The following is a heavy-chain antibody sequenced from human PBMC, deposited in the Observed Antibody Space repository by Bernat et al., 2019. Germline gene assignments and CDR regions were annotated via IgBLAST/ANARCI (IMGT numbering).Heavy chain of an antibody. D-gene: IGHD5-24*01. CDR1: GFTFSSYG. Sequence: QVQLVESGGGVVQPGRSLRLSCAASGFTFSSYGMHWVRQSPDKGLEWVAVISYDGSNKYYADSVKGRFTISRDNSKNTLYLQMNSLRAEDTAVYYCARDFLRERWLHRLDYWGQGTLVTVSS. V-gene: IGHV3-30*03. CDR3: ARDFLRERWLHRLDY. CDR2: ISYDGSNK. J-gene: IGHJ4*02.